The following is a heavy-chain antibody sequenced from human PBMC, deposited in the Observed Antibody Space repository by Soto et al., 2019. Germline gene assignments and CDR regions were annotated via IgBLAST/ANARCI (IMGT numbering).Heavy chain of an antibody. CDR1: GGSISSSSYY. CDR3: AVSYSSSWYPSLDY. Sequence: QLQLQESGPGLVKPSETLSLTCTVSGGSISSSSYYWGWIRQPPGKGLEWIGSIYYSGSTYYNPSLKSRVTISVDTSKNQFSLTLSSVTAADTAVYYCAVSYSSSWYPSLDYWGQGTLVTVSS. J-gene: IGHJ4*02. CDR2: IYYSGST. D-gene: IGHD6-13*01. V-gene: IGHV4-39*01.